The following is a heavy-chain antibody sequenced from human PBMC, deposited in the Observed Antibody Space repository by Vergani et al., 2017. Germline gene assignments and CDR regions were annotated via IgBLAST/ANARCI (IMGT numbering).Heavy chain of an antibody. V-gene: IGHV1-46*03. CDR2: INPSGGHT. J-gene: IGHJ4*02. CDR1: GYTFSNYY. Sequence: QVQVMQSGAEVKKSGASVKFSCKTSGYTFSNYYMHWVRPAPGQGLEWMGIINPSGGHTNYAQKFQGRVTMTRDTSTSTVYMELSSLRSEDTAIYYCARGDYGILTGYRYWGQGTLVTVSA. CDR3: ARGDYGILTGYRY. D-gene: IGHD3-9*01.